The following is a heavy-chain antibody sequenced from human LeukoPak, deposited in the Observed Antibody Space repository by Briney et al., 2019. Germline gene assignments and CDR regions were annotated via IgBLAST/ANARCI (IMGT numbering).Heavy chain of an antibody. J-gene: IGHJ4*02. CDR3: ARESPSYGYFDY. V-gene: IGHV1-69*01. CDR1: GGTFSSYA. CDR2: ITPIFGTA. D-gene: IGHD5-18*01. Sequence: SVKVSCKASGGTFSSYAISWVRQAPGQGLEWMEGITPIFGTANYAQKFQGRVTITADESTSTAYMELSSLRSEDTAVYYCARESPSYGYFDYWGQGTLVTVSS.